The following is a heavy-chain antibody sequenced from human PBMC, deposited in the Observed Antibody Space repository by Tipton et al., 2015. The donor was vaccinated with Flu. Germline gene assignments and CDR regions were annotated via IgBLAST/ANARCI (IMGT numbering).Heavy chain of an antibody. D-gene: IGHD4-11*01. V-gene: IGHV4-39*01. CDR1: GDSIRSSNYY. Sequence: LRLSCAVSGDSIRSSNYYWGWIRQPPGKGLEWIGNIFHSGNTYHNPALKSRVTISIDTSKNQFSLKLTSVTAADTAVYFCAKRDYSNYVSEPKNWFDPWGQGALVTVSS. J-gene: IGHJ5*02. CDR3: AKRDYSNYVSEPKNWFDP. CDR2: IFHSGNT.